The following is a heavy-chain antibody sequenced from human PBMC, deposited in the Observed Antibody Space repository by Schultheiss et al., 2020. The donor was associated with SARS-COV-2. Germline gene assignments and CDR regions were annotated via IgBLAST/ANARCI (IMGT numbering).Heavy chain of an antibody. CDR2: IDWDDDK. CDR1: GFSLSTSGVG. J-gene: IGHJ6*02. D-gene: IGHD2-2*01. Sequence: SCPTLVKPTQTLTLTCTFSGFSLSTSGVGVGWIRQPPGKALEWLALIDWDDDKYYSTSLKTRLTISKDTSKNQVVLTMTNMDPVDTATYYCARISGSSTRYYYYGMDVWGQGTTVTVSS. V-gene: IGHV2-70*01. CDR3: ARISGSSTRYYYYGMDV.